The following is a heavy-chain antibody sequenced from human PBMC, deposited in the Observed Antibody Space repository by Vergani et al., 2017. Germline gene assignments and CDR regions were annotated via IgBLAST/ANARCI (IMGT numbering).Heavy chain of an antibody. CDR1: GFTFSSYS. V-gene: IGHV3-21*01. J-gene: IGHJ4*02. D-gene: IGHD3-10*01. CDR3: AGRATITMGRSLDY. Sequence: EVQLVESGGGLVKPGGSLRLSCAASGFTFSSYSMTWVRQAPGKGLEWVSSISSSSGYIYSAGSVTGRFTISRDHAKNSLYLQMNSLRAEDTAVYYCAGRATITMGRSLDYWGQGTLVTVSS. CDR2: ISSSSGYI.